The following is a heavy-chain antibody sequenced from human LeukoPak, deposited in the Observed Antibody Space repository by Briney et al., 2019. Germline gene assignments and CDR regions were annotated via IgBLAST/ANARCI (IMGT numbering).Heavy chain of an antibody. D-gene: IGHD2-21*01. V-gene: IGHV3-7*01. CDR3: ARSDSIGSVDY. CDR2: INHHGSDK. CDR1: GFAFSIYW. Sequence: SGGSLRLSCAASGFAFSIYWTSWVRQAPGKGLEWVANINHHGSDKWYVDSVKGRFPIARENTDNSLSLQMNSLRVEDTAVYYCARSDSIGSVDYWGQGTLITVSS. J-gene: IGHJ4*02.